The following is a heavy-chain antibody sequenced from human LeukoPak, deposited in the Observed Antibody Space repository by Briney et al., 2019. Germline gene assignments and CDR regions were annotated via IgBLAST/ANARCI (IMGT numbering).Heavy chain of an antibody. CDR1: GGSMSSGGYY. CDR2: IYYSGST. V-gene: IGHV4-31*03. D-gene: IGHD2-15*01. J-gene: IGHJ6*02. CDR3: ARGSVVKRAYYYYYGMDV. Sequence: PSQTLSLTCTVSGGSMSSGGYYWSWIRQHPGKGLEWIGYIYYSGSTYYNPSLKSRVTISVDTSKNQFSLKLSSVTAADTAVYYCARGSVVKRAYYYYYGMDVWGQGTTVTVSS.